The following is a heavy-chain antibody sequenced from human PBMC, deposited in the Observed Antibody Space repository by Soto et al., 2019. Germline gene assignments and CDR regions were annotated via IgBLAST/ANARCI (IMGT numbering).Heavy chain of an antibody. Sequence: EASVKVSCKASGFTFTSSAVQWVRQARGQRLEWIGWIVVGSGNTNYAQKFQERVTITRDMSTSTAYMELSSLRSEDTAVYYCAADVYDSSGYPLYYFDYWGQGTLVTVSS. CDR3: AADVYDSSGYPLYYFDY. D-gene: IGHD3-22*01. V-gene: IGHV1-58*01. CDR1: GFTFTSSA. CDR2: IVVGSGNT. J-gene: IGHJ4*02.